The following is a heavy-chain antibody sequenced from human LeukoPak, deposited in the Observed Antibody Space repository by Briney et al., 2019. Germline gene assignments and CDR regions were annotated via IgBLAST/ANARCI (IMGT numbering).Heavy chain of an antibody. Sequence: SETLSLTCTVSGGSVSSGSYYWSWIRQPPGKGLEWIGYIYDSGSTNYNPSLKSRVTISVDTSKNQFSLKLSSVTAADTAVYYCARDPSGYFNYWGQGTLVAVSS. CDR3: ARDPSGYFNY. CDR2: IYDSGST. J-gene: IGHJ4*02. V-gene: IGHV4-61*01. D-gene: IGHD3-22*01. CDR1: GGSVSSGSYY.